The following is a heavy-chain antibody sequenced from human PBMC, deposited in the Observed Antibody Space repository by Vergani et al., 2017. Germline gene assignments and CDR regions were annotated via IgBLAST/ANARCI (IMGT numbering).Heavy chain of an antibody. V-gene: IGHV1-69*01. D-gene: IGHD1-26*01. J-gene: IGHJ4*02. CDR3: AAYSRSYYYFDY. Sequence: ILSLRPAPGHALPWLVPVIPIFGTANYAQKFQGRVTITADESTSTAYMELSSLRSEDTAVYYCAAYSRSYYYFDYWGQGTLVTVSS. CDR2: VIPIFGTA.